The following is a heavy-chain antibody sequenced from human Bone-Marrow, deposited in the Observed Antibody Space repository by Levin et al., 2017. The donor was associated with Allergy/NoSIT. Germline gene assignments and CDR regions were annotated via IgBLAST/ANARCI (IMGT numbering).Heavy chain of an antibody. Sequence: GSLRLSCTVSGGSISSANYYWTWIRQSPGKGLEWFGSIFYTGSTYYTPSLKSRLTISIDTSKNQFSLLLKSVTAGDAAVYYCARGEYSSGWFDTWGQGTLVTVSS. D-gene: IGHD6-19*01. CDR3: ARGEYSSGWFDT. V-gene: IGHV4-39*01. CDR1: GGSISSANYY. J-gene: IGHJ5*02. CDR2: IFYTGST.